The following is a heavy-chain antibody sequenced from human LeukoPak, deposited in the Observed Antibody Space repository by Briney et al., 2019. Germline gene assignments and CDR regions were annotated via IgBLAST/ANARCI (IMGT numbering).Heavy chain of an antibody. V-gene: IGHV1-69*04. CDR1: GGTFSSYA. D-gene: IGHD5-24*01. CDR3: ARDRAEGDGYNLGY. Sequence: SVKVSYKASGGTFSSYAISWVRQAPGQGLEWMGRIIPILGIANYAQKFQGRVTITADKSTSTAYMELSSLRSEDTAVYYCARDRAEGDGYNLGYWGQGTLVTVSS. J-gene: IGHJ4*02. CDR2: IIPILGIA.